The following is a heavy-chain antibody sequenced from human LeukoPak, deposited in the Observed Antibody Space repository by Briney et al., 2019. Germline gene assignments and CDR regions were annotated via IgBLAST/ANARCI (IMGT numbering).Heavy chain of an antibody. CDR2: ISAYNGNT. V-gene: IGHV1-18*01. D-gene: IGHD3-22*01. J-gene: IGHJ4*02. CDR3: ARDKDGHYYDGRTDF. CDR1: GYTFTRFG. Sequence: ASVKVSCKASGYTFTRFGISWVRQAPGQGLEWMGWISAYNGNTNYAQKLQGRVTMTTDTSTSTAYMELGSLRSDDTAVYYCARDKDGHYYDGRTDFWGQGTLVTVSS.